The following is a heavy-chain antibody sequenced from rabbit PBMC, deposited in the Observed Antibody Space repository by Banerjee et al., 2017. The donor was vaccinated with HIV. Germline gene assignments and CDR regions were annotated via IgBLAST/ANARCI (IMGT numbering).Heavy chain of an antibody. CDR1: GFSFSGIDY. Sequence: QSLEESGGDLVKPEGSLTLTCTASGFSFSGIDYMCWVRQTPGKGLEWIACIAAGSSGDTYYANWAKGRFTISKTSSTTVTLQMTSLTAADTATYLCARDDDYGDYYFSLWGPGTLVTVS. CDR2: IAAGSSGDT. J-gene: IGHJ4*01. CDR3: ARDDDYGDYYFSL. V-gene: IGHV1S40*01. D-gene: IGHD2-1*01.